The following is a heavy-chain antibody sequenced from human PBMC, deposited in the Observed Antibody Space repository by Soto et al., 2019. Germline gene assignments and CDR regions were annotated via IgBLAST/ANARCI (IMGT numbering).Heavy chain of an antibody. CDR3: ARGGSGWKALNWFDP. D-gene: IGHD6-19*01. V-gene: IGHV4-31*02. Sequence: WTWIRQHPGKGLEWIGTNNNRGDTYYHPSLKSRLTISLDTSQNPFSLRLDAVTDADTARYYCARGGSGWKALNWFDPWGQGIMVTVSS. J-gene: IGHJ5*02. CDR2: NNNRGDT.